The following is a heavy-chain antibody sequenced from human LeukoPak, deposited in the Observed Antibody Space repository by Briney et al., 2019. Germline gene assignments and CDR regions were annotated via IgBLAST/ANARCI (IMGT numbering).Heavy chain of an antibody. CDR3: ARGRVVVVKQKQWRYMDV. Sequence: TGGSLRLSCAASGFTFSTYGMSWVRQAPGKGLEWVSSISSSSSYIYYADSVKGRFTISRDNAKNSLYLQMNSLRAEDTAVYYCARGRVVVVKQKQWRYMDVWGKGTTVTVSS. J-gene: IGHJ6*03. D-gene: IGHD2-15*01. V-gene: IGHV3-21*01. CDR1: GFTFSTYG. CDR2: ISSSSSYI.